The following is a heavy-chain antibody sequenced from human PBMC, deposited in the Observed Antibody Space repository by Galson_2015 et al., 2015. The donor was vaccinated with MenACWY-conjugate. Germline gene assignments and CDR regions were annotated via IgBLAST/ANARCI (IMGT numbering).Heavy chain of an antibody. Sequence: TNYYWGWIRQSPGRGLEWIGSIYYSGSTYYDPSLKSRVTISVDTSKNQFSLKLSSVTAADTAVYYCARSFDPGNSRDGFTKYYFDYWGQGPLVTVSS. CDR1: TNYY. CDR3: ARSFDPGNSRDGFTKYYFDY. J-gene: IGHJ4*02. CDR2: IYYSGST. D-gene: IGHD5-24*01. V-gene: IGHV4-39*07.